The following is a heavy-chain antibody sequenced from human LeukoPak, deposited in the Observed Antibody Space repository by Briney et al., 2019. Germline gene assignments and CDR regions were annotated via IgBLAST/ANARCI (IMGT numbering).Heavy chain of an antibody. V-gene: IGHV1-69*13. CDR1: GGTFSSYA. CDR3: ARYGSGSSFDAFDI. D-gene: IGHD3-10*01. Sequence: SVKVSCKASGGTFSSYAISWVRQAPGQGLEWMGGIIPIFGTANYAQKFQGRVTITADESTSTAYMELSSLRSEDTAVYYCARYGSGSSFDAFDIWGQGTMVTVSS. J-gene: IGHJ3*02. CDR2: IIPIFGTA.